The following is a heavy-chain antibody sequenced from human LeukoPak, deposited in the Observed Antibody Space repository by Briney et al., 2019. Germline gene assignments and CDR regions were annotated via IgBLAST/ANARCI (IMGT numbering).Heavy chain of an antibody. J-gene: IGHJ4*02. CDR3: AKETEDYDILTGYYDY. D-gene: IGHD3-9*01. V-gene: IGHV3-30*02. Sequence: PGGSLRLSCAASGFTFSSYGMNWVRQAPGKGLEWVAFIRYDGSNKYYADSVKGRFTISRDNSKNTLYLQMNSLRAEDTAVYYCAKETEDYDILTGYYDYWGQGTLVTVSS. CDR1: GFTFSSYG. CDR2: IRYDGSNK.